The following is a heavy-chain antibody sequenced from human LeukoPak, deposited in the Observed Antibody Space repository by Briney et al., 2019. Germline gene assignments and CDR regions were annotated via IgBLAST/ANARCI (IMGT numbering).Heavy chain of an antibody. Sequence: PSETLSLTCTVSGVSISSYYWSWIRQPAGKGLEWIGRIYTSGSTNYNPSLKSRVTMSVDTSKNQFSLKLSSVTAADTAVYYCARDRFYDILTGPTYYYMDVWGKGTTVTVSS. CDR1: GVSISSYY. CDR3: ARDRFYDILTGPTYYYMDV. D-gene: IGHD3-9*01. J-gene: IGHJ6*03. CDR2: IYTSGST. V-gene: IGHV4-4*07.